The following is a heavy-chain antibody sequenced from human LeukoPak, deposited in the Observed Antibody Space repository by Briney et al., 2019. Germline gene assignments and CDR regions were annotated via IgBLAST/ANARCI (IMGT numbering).Heavy chain of an antibody. J-gene: IGHJ4*02. D-gene: IGHD3-9*01. Sequence: GGSLRLSCAASGFTFSNYAMSWVRQAPGKGLEWVSAINHSGGSTYYADSVKGRFTISRDNSKNTLYLQMNSLRAEDTAVYYCARRGDILTGYYVDYFDYWGQGTLVTVSS. CDR2: INHSGGST. CDR1: GFTFSNYA. V-gene: IGHV3-23*01. CDR3: ARRGDILTGYYVDYFDY.